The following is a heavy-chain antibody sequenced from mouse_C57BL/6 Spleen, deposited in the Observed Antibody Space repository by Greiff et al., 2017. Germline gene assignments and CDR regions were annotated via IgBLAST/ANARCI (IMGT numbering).Heavy chain of an antibody. Sequence: QVQLQQSGAELVRPGASVKLSCKASGYTFTDYYINWVKQRPGQGLEWIARIYPGSGNTYYNEKFKGKATLTAEKASSTAYMQLSSLTSEDYAVYFCARDPYYYGSSPPYFDYWGQGTTLTVSS. J-gene: IGHJ2*01. D-gene: IGHD1-1*01. CDR3: ARDPYYYGSSPPYFDY. V-gene: IGHV1-76*01. CDR1: GYTFTDYY. CDR2: IYPGSGNT.